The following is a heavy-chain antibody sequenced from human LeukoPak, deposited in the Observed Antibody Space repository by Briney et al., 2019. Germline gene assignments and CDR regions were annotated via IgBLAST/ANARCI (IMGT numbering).Heavy chain of an antibody. CDR1: GGSFSGYY. V-gene: IGHV4-34*01. CDR3: ARGWTDTASYYYGSGSPTYYFDY. Sequence: ASETLSLTCAVYGGSFSGYYWSWIRQPPGKGLEWIGEINHSGSTNYNPSLKSRVTISVDTSKNQFSLKLSSVTAADTAVYYCARGWTDTASYYYGSGSPTYYFDYWGQGTLVIVSS. J-gene: IGHJ4*02. CDR2: INHSGST. D-gene: IGHD3-10*01.